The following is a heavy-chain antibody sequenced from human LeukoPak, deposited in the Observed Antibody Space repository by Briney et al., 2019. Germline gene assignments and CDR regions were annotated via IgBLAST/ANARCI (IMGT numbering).Heavy chain of an antibody. CDR3: ASDVDTAMALAY. D-gene: IGHD5-18*01. J-gene: IGHJ4*02. Sequence: RLSXAASGFTFSSYAMHWVRQAPGKGLEWVAVISYDGSNKYYADSVKGRFTISRDNSKNTLYLQMNSLRAEDTAVYYCASDVDTAMALAYWGQGTLVTVSS. CDR1: GFTFSSYA. V-gene: IGHV3-30-3*01. CDR2: ISYDGSNK.